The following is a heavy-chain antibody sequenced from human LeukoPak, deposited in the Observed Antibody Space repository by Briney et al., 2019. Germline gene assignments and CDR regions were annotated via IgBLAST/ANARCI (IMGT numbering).Heavy chain of an antibody. CDR2: INWNGGST. Sequence: PGGSLRLSCAASGFTLDDYAMTWVRQAPGKGLEWVSGINWNGGSTGYADSVKGRFTISRDNSKDTLYLQMNSLRADDTAVYYCAKAPSGSWAFDIWGHGTMVTVSS. D-gene: IGHD6-25*01. CDR3: AKAPSGSWAFDI. V-gene: IGHV3-20*04. CDR1: GFTLDDYA. J-gene: IGHJ3*02.